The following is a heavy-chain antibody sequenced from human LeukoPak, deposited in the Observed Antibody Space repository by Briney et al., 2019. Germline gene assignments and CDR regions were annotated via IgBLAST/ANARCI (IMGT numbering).Heavy chain of an antibody. J-gene: IGHJ4*02. D-gene: IGHD5-12*01. Sequence: PGGSLRLSCAASGFTFSDSWMSWVRQAPGKGLEWVAVVSHDGNTKYYTDSVKGRFTISRDNSKNTLYLQMTGLRTDDTAVYYCARAIVGTENFDYWGQGTLVTVSS. CDR2: VSHDGNTK. CDR3: ARAIVGTENFDY. CDR1: GFTFSDSW. V-gene: IGHV3-30-3*01.